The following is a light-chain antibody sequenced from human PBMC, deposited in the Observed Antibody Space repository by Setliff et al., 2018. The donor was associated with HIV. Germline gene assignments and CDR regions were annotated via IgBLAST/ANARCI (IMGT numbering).Light chain of an antibody. V-gene: IGLV2-14*01. CDR3: NSYTGSSTGYV. J-gene: IGLJ1*01. CDR1: SSYVGDYDF. Sequence: QSVLTQPASVSGSPGQSITISCTGTSSYVGDYDFVSWFQQHPGKAPKLMIYEVSNRPSGVSNRFSGSKSGNTASLTISGLQAEDEADYYCNSYTGSSTGYVFGTGTKVTVL. CDR2: EVS.